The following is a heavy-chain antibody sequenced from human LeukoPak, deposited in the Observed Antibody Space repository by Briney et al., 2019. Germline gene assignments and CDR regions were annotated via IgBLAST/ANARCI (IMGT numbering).Heavy chain of an antibody. V-gene: IGHV3-9*01. J-gene: IGHJ4*02. CDR3: AKDMGVDIVATIGFDY. CDR2: ISWNRGSI. CDR1: GFTFDDYA. D-gene: IGHD5-12*01. Sequence: GRSLRLSCAASGFTFDDYAMHWVRQAPGKGLEWVSGISWNRGSIGYADSVKGRFTISRDNAKNSLYLQMNSLRAEDTALYYCAKDMGVDIVATIGFDYWGQGTLVTVSS.